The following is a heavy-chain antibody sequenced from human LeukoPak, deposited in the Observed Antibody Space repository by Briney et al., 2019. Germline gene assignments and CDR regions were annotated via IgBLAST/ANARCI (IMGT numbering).Heavy chain of an antibody. CDR2: IIPILGVA. CDR1: GGTFSSYA. D-gene: IGHD3-9*01. CDR3: ARNFDRVQLLTEYYFDY. J-gene: IGHJ4*02. Sequence: ASVKVSCKASGGTFSSYAISWVRQAPGQGLEWMGRIIPILGVANYAQKFQGRVTITADKSTSTAYMELSSLRSDDTAVYYCARNFDRVQLLTEYYFDYWGQGTLVTVSS. V-gene: IGHV1-69*04.